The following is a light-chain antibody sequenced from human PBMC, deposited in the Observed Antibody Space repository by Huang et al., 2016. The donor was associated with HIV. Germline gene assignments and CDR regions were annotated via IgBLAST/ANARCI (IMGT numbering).Light chain of an antibody. J-gene: IGKJ1*01. CDR3: QQYHNLPPWT. CDR1: QDITNY. CDR2: DAA. V-gene: IGKV1-33*01. Sequence: DIQMTQSPPSLSASVGDRVTIACQASQDITNYLNWFQQKPGKPPELLIYDAANLETGVPSRFSGSGSGRDFTLTISSLQPEDIAIYYCQQYHNLPPWTFGQGTKVEIK.